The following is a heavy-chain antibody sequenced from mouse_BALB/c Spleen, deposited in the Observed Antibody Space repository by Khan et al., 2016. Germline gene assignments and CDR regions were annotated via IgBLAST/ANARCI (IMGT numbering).Heavy chain of an antibody. CDR1: GYSITSGYN. CDR3: ASYYYVSSYNY. V-gene: IGHV3-1*02. Sequence: EVQLQESGPDLVKPSQSLSLTCTVTGYSITSGYNWHWIRQFPGNKLEWMGYIHYSGSTNYNPSLKSRISITRDTSKNQFFLQLNSVTTEDTATYYCASYYYVSSYNYWGQGTTLTVSS. CDR2: IHYSGST. J-gene: IGHJ2*01. D-gene: IGHD1-1*01.